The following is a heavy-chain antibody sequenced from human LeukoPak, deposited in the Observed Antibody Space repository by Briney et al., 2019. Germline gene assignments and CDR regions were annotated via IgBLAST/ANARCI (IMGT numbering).Heavy chain of an antibody. D-gene: IGHD6-19*01. CDR2: IYSSGSP. Sequence: AEPVSLTCCVCGVPLSCYYGSGLRHPPGRGVEWIGYIYSSGSPNYTPSLTSRVTISADTSNNQFSLKLSSVTAADTAVYYCARVRYSSRESDYWGQGTLVTVSS. J-gene: IGHJ4*02. V-gene: IGHV4-59*01. CDR1: GVPLSCYY. CDR3: ARVRYSSRESDY.